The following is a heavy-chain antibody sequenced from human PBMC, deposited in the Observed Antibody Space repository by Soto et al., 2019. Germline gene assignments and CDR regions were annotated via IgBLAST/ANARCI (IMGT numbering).Heavy chain of an antibody. CDR1: GFTFSSYS. D-gene: IGHD6-13*01. V-gene: IGHV3-21*01. J-gene: IGHJ4*02. CDR2: ISSSSSYI. Sequence: GGSLRLSCAASGFTFSSYSMNWVRQAPGKGLEWVSSISSSSSYIYYADSVKGRFTISRDNAKNSLYLQMNSLRAEDTAVYYCASAGRGIAAAGTDYWGQGTLVTVSS. CDR3: ASAGRGIAAAGTDY.